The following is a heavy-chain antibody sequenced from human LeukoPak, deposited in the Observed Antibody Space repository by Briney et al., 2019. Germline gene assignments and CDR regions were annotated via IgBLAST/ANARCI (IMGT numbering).Heavy chain of an antibody. CDR1: AFTSTSPA. J-gene: IGHJ4*02. D-gene: IGHD5-12*01. CDR2: ITGGGTHT. Sequence: GRCVTPSCAASAFTSTSPAMTWVRLAPESGLGWVSVITGGGTHTTHADSVKGPFSISRNNSKKTLYLQMNSLRAEDTAVYFWARGGGYESFLREIDSWGQGTLVTVSS. V-gene: IGHV3-23*01. CDR3: ARGGGYESFLREIDS.